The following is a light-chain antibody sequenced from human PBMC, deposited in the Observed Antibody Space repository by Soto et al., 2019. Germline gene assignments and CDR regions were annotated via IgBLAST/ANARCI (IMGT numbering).Light chain of an antibody. CDR3: QKYNSARLT. V-gene: IGKV1-27*01. J-gene: IGKJ4*01. CDR1: QGISNY. CDR2: AAS. Sequence: DIPLTQSPSSLSASVGDRVTITCRASQGISNYLAWYQQKPGKVPKLLIYAASTLQSGVPSRFSGSGSATDFTLTISSLQPEDVATYYCQKYNSARLTFGGGTKVDIK.